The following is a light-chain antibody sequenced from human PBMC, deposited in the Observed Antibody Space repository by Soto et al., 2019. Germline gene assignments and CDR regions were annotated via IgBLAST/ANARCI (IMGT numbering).Light chain of an antibody. CDR3: QLYGSSPNA. Sequence: LTLSPGTLSLSTGERATLSCRASQSVSSSFLAWYQQRPGQAPRLLIYDASSRATGIPDRFSGSGSGTGFTLTISSLEPEDFAVYYCQLYGSSPNAFAQGTRLEIK. CDR2: DAS. V-gene: IGKV3-20*01. CDR1: QSVSSSF. J-gene: IGKJ5*01.